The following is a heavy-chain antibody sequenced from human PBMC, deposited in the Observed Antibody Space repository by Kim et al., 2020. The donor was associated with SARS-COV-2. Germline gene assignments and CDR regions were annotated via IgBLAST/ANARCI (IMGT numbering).Heavy chain of an antibody. CDR3: ARVGYSDGSGSYYPFDY. Sequence: GGSLRLSCAASGFTVSSNYMSWVRQAPGKGLEWVSVIYSGGSTYYADSVKGRFTISRHNSKNTLYLQMNSLRAEDTAVYYCARVGYSDGSGSYYPFDYWGQGTLVTVSS. CDR2: IYSGGST. CDR1: GFTVSSNY. D-gene: IGHD3-10*01. J-gene: IGHJ4*02. V-gene: IGHV3-53*04.